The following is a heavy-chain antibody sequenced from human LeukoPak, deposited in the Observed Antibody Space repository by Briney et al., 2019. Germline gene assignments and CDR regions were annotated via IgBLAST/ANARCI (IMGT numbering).Heavy chain of an antibody. CDR2: INPNSGGT. V-gene: IGHV1-2*02. J-gene: IGHJ4*02. CDR1: GYTFTGYY. D-gene: IGHD3-10*01. Sequence: ASVKVPCKASGYTFTGYYMHWVRQAPGQGLEWMGWINPNSGGTNYAQKFQGRVTMTRDTSISTAYMELNRLRSDDTAVYYCARDRDYSSGIFDHWGQGTLVTVSS. CDR3: ARDRDYSSGIFDH.